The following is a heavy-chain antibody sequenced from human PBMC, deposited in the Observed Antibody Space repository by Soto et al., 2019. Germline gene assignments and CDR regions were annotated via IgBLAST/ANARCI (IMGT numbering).Heavy chain of an antibody. Sequence: PGGSLRLSCAASGFTFSNAWMSWVRQAPGKGLEWVGRIKSKTDGGTTDYAAPVKGRFTISRDDSKNTLYLQMNSLKTEDTAVYYCTTDLSAETYYYYYGMDVWGQGTTVTVSS. J-gene: IGHJ6*02. CDR1: GFTFSNAW. D-gene: IGHD3-16*02. V-gene: IGHV3-15*01. CDR3: TTDLSAETYYYYYGMDV. CDR2: IKSKTDGGTT.